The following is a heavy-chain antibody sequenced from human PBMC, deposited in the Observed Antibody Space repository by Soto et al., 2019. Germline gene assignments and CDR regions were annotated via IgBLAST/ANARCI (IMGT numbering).Heavy chain of an antibody. V-gene: IGHV3-66*01. D-gene: IGHD3-10*01. CDR3: ARGMGMVPLVGYSFDY. CDR2: IYSGGST. J-gene: IGHJ4*02. Sequence: GGSLRLSCAASGFTVSSNYMSWVRQAPGKGLEWVSVIYSGGSTYYADSVKGRFTISRDNSKNTLYLQMNSLRAEDTAVYYCARGMGMVPLVGYSFDYWGQGTLVTVSS. CDR1: GFTVSSNY.